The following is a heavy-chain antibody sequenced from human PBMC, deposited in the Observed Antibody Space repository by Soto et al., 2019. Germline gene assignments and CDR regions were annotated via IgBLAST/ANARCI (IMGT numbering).Heavy chain of an antibody. D-gene: IGHD3-16*01. V-gene: IGHV4-59*08. CDR3: ARGPYYDLIWNYYYMDV. Sequence: SETLSLTCSVSGGSISGHYWSWVRQTPGKGLEWIGYMYYSGSTNYNPSLKSRVTISVDTSKNHFSLRLTSVTAADTAVYYCARGPYYDLIWNYYYMDVWGKGTTVTVS. J-gene: IGHJ6*03. CDR2: MYYSGST. CDR1: GGSISGHY.